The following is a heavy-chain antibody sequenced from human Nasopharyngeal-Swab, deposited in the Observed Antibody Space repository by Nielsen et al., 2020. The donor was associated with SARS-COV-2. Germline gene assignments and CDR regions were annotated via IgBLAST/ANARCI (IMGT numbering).Heavy chain of an antibody. CDR2: ASYHGNTD. D-gene: IGHD1-1*01. Sequence: GESLKISCAASGFSFSAHHVHWVRQAPGKGLQWVAVASYHGNTDRYADSVKGRFTFSRDSAKNTLYLQMNSLKAEDTAIYYCARQATGLDYWGHGILVTVSP. CDR1: GFSFSAHH. V-gene: IGHV3-30*01. CDR3: ARQATGLDY. J-gene: IGHJ4*01.